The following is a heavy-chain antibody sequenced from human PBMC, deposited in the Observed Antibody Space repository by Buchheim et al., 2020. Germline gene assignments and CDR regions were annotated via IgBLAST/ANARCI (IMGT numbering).Heavy chain of an antibody. J-gene: IGHJ6*03. CDR1: GFTFTNAW. V-gene: IGHV3-15*04. CDR2: IESKSDGGAT. CDR3: TTRDVYKADYYMDV. D-gene: IGHD5-24*01. Sequence: EVQLVESGGGLVKPGGSLRLSCAASGFTFTNAWMTWVRQGPGKGLEWVGRIESKSDGGATDYAVLVKDRFTISRDDSKKMVYLQMISLEIEDTAVYYCTTRDVYKADYYMDVWGKGTT.